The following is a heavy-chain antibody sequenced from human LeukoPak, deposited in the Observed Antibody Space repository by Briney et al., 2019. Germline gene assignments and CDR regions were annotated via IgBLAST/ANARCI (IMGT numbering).Heavy chain of an antibody. Sequence: GGSLRLSCAASGFTFSSYPMNWVRQAPGKGLEWVAVISYDAFGKYYVDSVKGRFTISRDDSKNTLYLQMNSLRPDDTAVYYCARRSGHSSGWGLDAFDIWGQGAMVIVST. CDR2: ISYDAFGK. V-gene: IGHV3-30*04. CDR1: GFTFSSYP. CDR3: ARRSGHSSGWGLDAFDI. D-gene: IGHD6-19*01. J-gene: IGHJ3*02.